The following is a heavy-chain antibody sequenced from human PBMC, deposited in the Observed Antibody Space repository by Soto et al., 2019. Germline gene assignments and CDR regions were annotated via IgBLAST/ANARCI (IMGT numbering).Heavy chain of an antibody. D-gene: IGHD6-13*01. Sequence: GESLKISCQFSVYTFSNFWIAWVRQLPGKGLEWMGIIYPGDYETRYSPSFHGKVTISADRSIGTAYLQWSSLEASDSAFYFCARSPRSSPYFDYWGQGALVTVSS. V-gene: IGHV5-51*01. CDR3: ARSPRSSPYFDY. CDR2: IYPGDYET. CDR1: VYTFSNFW. J-gene: IGHJ4*02.